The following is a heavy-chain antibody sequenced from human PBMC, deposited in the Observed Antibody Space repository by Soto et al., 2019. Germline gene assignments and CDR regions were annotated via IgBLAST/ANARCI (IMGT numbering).Heavy chain of an antibody. CDR2: IIPIFGTA. CDR3: AREVAGISFYDY. CDR1: GGTFSSYA. J-gene: IGHJ4*02. Sequence: QVQLVQSGAEVKKPGSSVKVSCKASGGTFSSYAISWVRQAPGQGLEWMGGIIPIFGTANYAQKFQGRVTIFAXXSTSTAYMELSSLRSEDTAVYYCAREVAGISFYDYWGQGTLVTVSS. V-gene: IGHV1-69*12. D-gene: IGHD6-19*01.